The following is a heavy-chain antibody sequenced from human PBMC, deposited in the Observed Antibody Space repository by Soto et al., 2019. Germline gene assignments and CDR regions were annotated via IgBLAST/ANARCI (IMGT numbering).Heavy chain of an antibody. CDR3: ARENYYGAGSYYRDAFDL. Sequence: ASVKVSCKASGGTFSSYGIHWVRQAPGQGLEWVGGIIPMSGTSNYAQKFQGRVAISVDESTRAAYMELGSLKSEDTAMYYCARENYYGAGSYYRDAFDLWGQGTMVTVSS. V-gene: IGHV1-69*13. J-gene: IGHJ3*01. D-gene: IGHD3-10*01. CDR1: GGTFSSYG. CDR2: IIPMSGTS.